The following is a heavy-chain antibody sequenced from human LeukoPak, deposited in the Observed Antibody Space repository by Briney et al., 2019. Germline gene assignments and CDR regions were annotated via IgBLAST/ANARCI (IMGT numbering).Heavy chain of an antibody. CDR2: IYYSGST. CDR1: GGSISSSSYY. D-gene: IGHD3-10*01. Sequence: SETLSLTCTVSGGSISSSSYYGGWIRQPPGKGLEWIGSIYYSGSTYYNPSLKSRVTISVDTSKNQFSPKPSPVTAADTAVYYCARVNYGSGSYFFGYWGQGTLVTVSS. CDR3: ARVNYGSGSYFFGY. V-gene: IGHV4-39*01. J-gene: IGHJ4*02.